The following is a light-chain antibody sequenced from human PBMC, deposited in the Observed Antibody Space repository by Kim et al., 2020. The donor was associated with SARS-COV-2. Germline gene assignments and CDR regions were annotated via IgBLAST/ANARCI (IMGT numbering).Light chain of an antibody. J-gene: IGKJ2*01. CDR3: QQYGKSPRN. CDR1: QSVTSTY. V-gene: IGKV3-20*01. CDR2: AAS. Sequence: EIVLTQSPDILSLSPGERATLSCRASQSVTSTYLAWYQHKPGQAPRLLIYAASIRATGIPYRFSGSGSGTDFTLTISRLEPEDFALYYCQQYGKSPRNFGQGTKLEI.